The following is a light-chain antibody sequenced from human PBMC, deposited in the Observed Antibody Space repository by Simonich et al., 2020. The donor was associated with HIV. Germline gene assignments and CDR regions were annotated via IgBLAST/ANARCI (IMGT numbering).Light chain of an antibody. J-gene: IGKJ5*01. CDR1: QSVSSN. Sequence: EIVMTQSPATLSVSPGERATLTCRASQSVSSNLAWYQQKPGQPPKLLIYWASTRESGVPDRFSGSGSGTDFTLTISSLQAEDVAVYYCQQYYSTPLITFGQGTRLEIK. V-gene: IGKV4-1*01. CDR3: QQYYSTPLIT. CDR2: WAS.